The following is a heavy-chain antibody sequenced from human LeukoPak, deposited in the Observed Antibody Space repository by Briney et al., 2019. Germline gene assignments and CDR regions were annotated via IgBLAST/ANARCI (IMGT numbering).Heavy chain of an antibody. J-gene: IGHJ6*02. V-gene: IGHV4-34*01. CDR1: GGSISSYY. CDR2: INHSGST. CDR3: ARQNYYDSSGYYDRWDYYYGMDV. Sequence: PSETLSLTCTVSGGSISSYYWSWIRQPPGEGLEWIGGINHSGSTNYNPSLKSRVTISVDTSKNQFSLKLSSVTAADTAVYYCARQNYYDSSGYYDRWDYYYGMDVWGQGTTVTVSS. D-gene: IGHD3-22*01.